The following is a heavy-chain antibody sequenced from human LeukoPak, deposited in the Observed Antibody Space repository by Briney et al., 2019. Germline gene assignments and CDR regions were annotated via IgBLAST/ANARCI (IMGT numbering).Heavy chain of an antibody. D-gene: IGHD5-18*01. V-gene: IGHV1-24*01. CDR3: ATDLDLRKRGYSYGYSY. J-gene: IGHJ4*02. CDR2: FDPEDGET. Sequence: ASVKVSCKASGYTFTGYYMHWVRQAPGKGLEWMGGFDPEDGETIYAQKFQGRVTMTEDTSTDTAYMELSSLRSEDTAVYYCATDLDLRKRGYSYGYSYWGQGTLVTVSS. CDR1: GYTFTGYY.